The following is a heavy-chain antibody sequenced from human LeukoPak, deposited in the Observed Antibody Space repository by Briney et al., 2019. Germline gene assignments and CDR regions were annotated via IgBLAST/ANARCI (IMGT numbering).Heavy chain of an antibody. J-gene: IGHJ3*02. Sequence: PSETLSLTCAVYGGSFSGYYWSRIRQPPGKGLEWIGEINHSGSTNYNPSLKSRVTISVDTSKNQFSLKLSSVTAADTAVYYCARGRFYYYDSSGYYYAWFAFDIWGQGTMVTVSS. D-gene: IGHD3-22*01. V-gene: IGHV4-34*01. CDR3: ARGRFYYYDSSGYYYAWFAFDI. CDR2: INHSGST. CDR1: GGSFSGYY.